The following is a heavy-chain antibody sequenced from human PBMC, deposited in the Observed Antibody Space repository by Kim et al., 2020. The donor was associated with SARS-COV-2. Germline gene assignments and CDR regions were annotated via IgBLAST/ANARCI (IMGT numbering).Heavy chain of an antibody. J-gene: IGHJ5*01. Sequence: ADSVKGRFTISRDNAKNSLYLQMNSLRAEDTAVYYCARALPVYSSSWYESWGQGTLVTVSS. CDR3: ARALPVYSSSWYES. D-gene: IGHD6-13*01. V-gene: IGHV3-11*05.